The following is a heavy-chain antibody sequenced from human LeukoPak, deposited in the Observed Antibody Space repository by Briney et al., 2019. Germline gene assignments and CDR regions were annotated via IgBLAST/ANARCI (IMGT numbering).Heavy chain of an antibody. CDR3: ARVYYYDSSGYYYGECDY. CDR2: IYPGDSDT. V-gene: IGHV5-51*01. D-gene: IGHD3-22*01. CDR1: GYSFTSYW. Sequence: GESLKISCKGSGYSFTSYWIGWVRQMPGKGLEWMGIIYPGDSDTRYSPSFQGQVTISADKSISTAYLQWSSLKASDTAMYYCARVYYYDSSGYYYGECDYWGQGTLVTVSS. J-gene: IGHJ4*02.